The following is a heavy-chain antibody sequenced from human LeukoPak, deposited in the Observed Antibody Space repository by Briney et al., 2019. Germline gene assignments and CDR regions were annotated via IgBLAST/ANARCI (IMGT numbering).Heavy chain of an antibody. Sequence: ASVKVSCKASGYTFTSYDINWVRQATGQGLEWMGWMNPNSGNTGYAQKFQGRVTMTRNTSISTAYMELSSLRSEDTAVYYCAREEDIAYPEGLDYWGQGTLVTVSS. CDR2: MNPNSGNT. D-gene: IGHD2-15*01. CDR3: AREEDIAYPEGLDY. V-gene: IGHV1-8*01. J-gene: IGHJ4*02. CDR1: GYTFTSYD.